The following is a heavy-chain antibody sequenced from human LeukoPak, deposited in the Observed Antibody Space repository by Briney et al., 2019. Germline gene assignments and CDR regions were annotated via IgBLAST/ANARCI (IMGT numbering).Heavy chain of an antibody. CDR3: ARTPRRGGFDF. Sequence: PSETLSPTCTVSGGSISSDFWSWLRQSPGKGLEWIGYIYNSGSTKYNPSLKSRVTISLDTFRNKFSLKLNSVTAADTAVYYCARTPRRGGFDFWGQGTLVTVSS. CDR1: GGSISSDF. D-gene: IGHD4-23*01. V-gene: IGHV4-59*01. CDR2: IYNSGST. J-gene: IGHJ4*02.